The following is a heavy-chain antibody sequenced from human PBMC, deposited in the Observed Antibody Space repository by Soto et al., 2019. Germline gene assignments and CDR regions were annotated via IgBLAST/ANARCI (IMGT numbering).Heavy chain of an antibody. J-gene: IGHJ4*02. CDR2: IYWDDYE. D-gene: IGHD5-18*01. CDR1: GFSLTTRGVG. CDR3: GHRPRGYSYHFDY. Sequence: QITLKESGPTLVKPTQTLTLTCTFSGFSLTTRGVGVGWIRQPPGKALEWLALIYWDDYEGYSPSLKSRRTITTDTSKNEAVLTMINMDPVDTARYYCGHRPRGYSYHFDYWGQGTLVTVSS. V-gene: IGHV2-5*02.